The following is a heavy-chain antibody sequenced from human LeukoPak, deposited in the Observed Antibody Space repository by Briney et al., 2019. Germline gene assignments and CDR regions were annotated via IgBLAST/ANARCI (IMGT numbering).Heavy chain of an antibody. CDR3: TATYYSASRAYYYFDY. CDR1: GGTFSSYA. CDR2: IIPSLGIA. V-gene: IGHV1-69*04. Sequence: ASVKVSCKGSGGTFSSYAISWVRQAPGQGLEWMGRIIPSLGIANYAPKFQGRVTITADKSTSRAYMELSSLRSEDTAVYSCTATYYSASRAYYYFDYWGQGTLVTVSS. D-gene: IGHD3-22*01. J-gene: IGHJ4*02.